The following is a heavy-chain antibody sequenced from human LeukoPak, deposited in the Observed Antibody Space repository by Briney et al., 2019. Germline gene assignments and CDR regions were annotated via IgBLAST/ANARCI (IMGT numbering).Heavy chain of an antibody. CDR2: INPSGGST. Sequence: EASVKVSFKASGYPFTSYYMHWVRQAPGQGLEWMGIINPSGGSTSYAQKFQGRVTMTRDTSTSTVYMELSSLRSEDTAVYYCARVSRVTYYDFWSGLDWFDPWGQGTLVTVSS. CDR1: GYPFTSYY. J-gene: IGHJ5*02. D-gene: IGHD3-3*01. V-gene: IGHV1-46*03. CDR3: ARVSRVTYYDFWSGLDWFDP.